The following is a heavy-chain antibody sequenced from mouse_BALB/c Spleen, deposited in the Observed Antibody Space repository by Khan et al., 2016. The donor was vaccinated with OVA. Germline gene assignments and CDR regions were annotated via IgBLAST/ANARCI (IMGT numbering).Heavy chain of an antibody. CDR1: GFSLTTYG. CDR2: IRSAGKT. Sequence: QVQLQQSGPGLVRPSQTLSITCTVSGFSLTTYGVHWVRQSPGKGLEWLGVIRSAGKTDYNAAFISRLSITKDNSKSQVFFKMNSLQADDTAMYYCARNSYMYDFTYWGQRTLVTVSA. J-gene: IGHJ3*01. CDR3: ARNSYMYDFTY. V-gene: IGHV2-2*01. D-gene: IGHD2-14*01.